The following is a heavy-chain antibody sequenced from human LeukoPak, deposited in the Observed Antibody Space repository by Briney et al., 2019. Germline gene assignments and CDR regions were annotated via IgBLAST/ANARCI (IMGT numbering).Heavy chain of an antibody. CDR1: GYTFTSYY. D-gene: IGHD2-2*01. J-gene: IGHJ6*02. CDR3: ASDSRIVVPAATPPPSHFYYYYGMDV. CDR2: INPSGGST. Sequence: ASVKVSCKASGYTFTSYYMHWVRQAPGQGLEWMGIINPSGGSTSYAQKFQGRVTMTRDTSTSTVYMELSSLRSEDTAVYYCASDSRIVVPAATPPPSHFYYYYGMDVWGQGTTVTVSS. V-gene: IGHV1-46*01.